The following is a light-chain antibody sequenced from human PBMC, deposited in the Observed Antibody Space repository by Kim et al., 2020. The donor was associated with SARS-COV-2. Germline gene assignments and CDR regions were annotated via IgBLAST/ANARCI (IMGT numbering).Light chain of an antibody. CDR3: ATWDDSLNGWV. V-gene: IGLV1-44*01. CDR1: SFNIGSNT. J-gene: IGLJ3*02. Sequence: ELTQPLSASGTPGQRVTISCSGSSFNIGSNTVNWYQQLPGTAPKLLIYSNNQRPSGVPDRFSGSKSGTSASLAISGLQSEDEADYYCATWDDSLNGWVFGGGTQLTVL. CDR2: SNN.